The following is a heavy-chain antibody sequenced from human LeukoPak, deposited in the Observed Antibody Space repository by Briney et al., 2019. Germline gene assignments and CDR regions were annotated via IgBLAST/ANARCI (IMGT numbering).Heavy chain of an antibody. CDR2: ISYDGSHK. CDR3: AKDASDSSGWYYFDY. Sequence: GGSLRLSRAASGFTFSNYGMHWVRQAPGKGLEWVAVISYDGSHKYYADSVKGRLIISRDNSKNTLYLQMNSLRAEDTAVYYCAKDASDSSGWYYFDYWGQGTLVTVSS. D-gene: IGHD6-19*01. J-gene: IGHJ4*02. V-gene: IGHV3-30*18. CDR1: GFTFSNYG.